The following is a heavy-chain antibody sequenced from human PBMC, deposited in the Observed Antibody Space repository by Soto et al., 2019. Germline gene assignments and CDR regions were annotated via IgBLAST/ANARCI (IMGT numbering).Heavy chain of an antibody. CDR3: ARDKGIPIVGATGPWFDP. J-gene: IGHJ5*02. V-gene: IGHV3-21*01. Sequence: SLRLSCAASGFTFSSYSMNWVRQAPGKGLEWASSISSSSSYIYYADSVKGRFTISRDKAKNSLYLQMNSLRAEDTAVYYCARDKGIPIVGATGPWFDPWGQGTLVTVSS. CDR1: GFTFSSYS. CDR2: ISSSSSYI. D-gene: IGHD1-26*01.